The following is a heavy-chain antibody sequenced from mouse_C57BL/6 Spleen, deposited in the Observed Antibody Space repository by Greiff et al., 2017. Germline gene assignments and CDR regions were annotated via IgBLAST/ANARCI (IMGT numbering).Heavy chain of an antibody. V-gene: IGHV1-82*01. D-gene: IGHD6-1*01. J-gene: IGHJ4*01. Sequence: QVQLQQSGPELVKPGASVKISCKASGYAFSSSWMNWVKQRPGKGLEWIGRIYPGDGDTNYNGKFKGKATLTADKSSSTAYMQLSSLTSEDSAVYFCAREASWGVYYAMDYWGQGTSVTVSS. CDR3: AREASWGVYYAMDY. CDR1: GYAFSSSW. CDR2: IYPGDGDT.